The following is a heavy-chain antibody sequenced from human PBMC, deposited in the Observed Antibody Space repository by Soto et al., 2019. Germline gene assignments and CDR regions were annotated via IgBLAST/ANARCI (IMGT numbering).Heavy chain of an antibody. D-gene: IGHD3-22*01. CDR2: IYYSGST. J-gene: IGHJ5*02. CDR3: ARMAYDSRIKSWFDP. V-gene: IGHV4-59*01. CDR1: GGSISSYY. Sequence: SETLSLTCTVSGGSISSYYWSWIRQPPGKGLEWIGYIYYSGSTNYNPSLKSRGTISVDTSKNQFSLKLSSVTAADTAVYYCARMAYDSRIKSWFDPWGQGTLVTVSS.